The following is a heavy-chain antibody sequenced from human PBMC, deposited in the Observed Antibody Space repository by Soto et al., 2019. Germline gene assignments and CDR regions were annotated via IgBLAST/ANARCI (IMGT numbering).Heavy chain of an antibody. CDR2: IYYSGST. Sequence: SETLSLTCTVSGGSISSGGYYWSWIRQHPGKGLEWIGYIYYSGSTYYNPSLKSRVTISVDTSKNQFSLKLSSVTAADTAVYYCARRLLWTYFFDYWGQGTLVTVSS. CDR3: ARRLLWTYFFDY. CDR1: GGSISSGGYY. D-gene: IGHD3-10*01. V-gene: IGHV4-31*03. J-gene: IGHJ4*02.